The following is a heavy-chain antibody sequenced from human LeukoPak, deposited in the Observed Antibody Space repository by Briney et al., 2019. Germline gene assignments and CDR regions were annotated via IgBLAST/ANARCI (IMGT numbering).Heavy chain of an antibody. CDR3: AKKGDNYDYGMDV. CDR2: ISGSGAST. CDR1: GFTFTSYV. J-gene: IGHJ6*02. D-gene: IGHD2-21*02. V-gene: IGHV3-23*01. Sequence: PGGSLRLSCAASGFTFTSYVMSWVRQAPGKGLEWVSDISGSGASTYYADSVKGRFTISRDNSKNTLYLQMNSLRAEDTAVYYCAKKGDNYDYGMDVWGQGTTVTVSS.